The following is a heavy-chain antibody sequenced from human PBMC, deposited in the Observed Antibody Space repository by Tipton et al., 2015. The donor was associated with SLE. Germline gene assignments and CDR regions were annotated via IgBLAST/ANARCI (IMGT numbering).Heavy chain of an antibody. CDR1: GGSISSSSYY. V-gene: IGHV4-39*07. CDR2: IYYSGNT. J-gene: IGHJ4*02. D-gene: IGHD3-3*01. CDR3: ARHKLGFSWSYFDS. Sequence: TLSLTCTVSGGSISSSSYYWGWIRQPPGKGLEWIGSIYYSGNTYYNPSLKSRVTISVDTSKNQFSLKLSSVTAADTVLYYCARHKLGFSWSYFDSWGQGTLVTVSS.